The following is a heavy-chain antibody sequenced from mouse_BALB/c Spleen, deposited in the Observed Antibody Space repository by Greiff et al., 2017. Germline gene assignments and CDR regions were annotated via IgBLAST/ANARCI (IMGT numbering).Heavy chain of an antibody. J-gene: IGHJ2*01. D-gene: IGHD2-1*01. CDR3: ARHENYGNYFDY. Sequence: EVKLVESGGGLVKLGGSLKLSCAASGFTFSSYYMSWVRQTPEKRLELVAAINSNGGSTYYPDTVKGRFTISRDNAKNTLYLQMSSLKSEDTALYYCARHENYGNYFDYWGQGTTLTVSS. V-gene: IGHV5-6-2*01. CDR1: GFTFSSYY. CDR2: INSNGGST.